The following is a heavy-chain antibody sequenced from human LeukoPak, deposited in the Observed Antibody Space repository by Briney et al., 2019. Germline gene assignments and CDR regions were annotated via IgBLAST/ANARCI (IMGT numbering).Heavy chain of an antibody. CDR3: ATSITMFDY. D-gene: IGHD3-10*01. CDR2: IKEDGTVK. V-gene: IGHV3-7*02. CDR1: GFTFSRYW. J-gene: IGHJ4*02. Sequence: GGPLRLSCAASGFTFSRYWMSWVRQAPGKGLEWVANIKEDGTVKYYVESVKDRFAISRDNAKNSLYLQMNSLRAEDTAVYYCATSITMFDYWGQGTLVTVSS.